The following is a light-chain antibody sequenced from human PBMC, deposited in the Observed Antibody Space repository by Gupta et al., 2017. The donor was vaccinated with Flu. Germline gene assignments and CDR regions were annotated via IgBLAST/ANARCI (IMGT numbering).Light chain of an antibody. V-gene: IGLV1-40*01. J-gene: IGLJ3*02. Sequence: QSVLTQPPSVSGAPGQRVTISCTGSTSNIGAGYDVQWYQQFPGTAPKLLVSGNSDRRSGVPDRFSGSKSGTSASLAITGLQAEDEAVYYCQSYDSGLSANWVFVGGTKLTVL. CDR3: QSYDSGLSANWV. CDR1: TSNIGAGYD. CDR2: GNS.